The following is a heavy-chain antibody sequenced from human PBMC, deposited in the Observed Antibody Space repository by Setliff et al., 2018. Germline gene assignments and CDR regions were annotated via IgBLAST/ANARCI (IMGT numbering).Heavy chain of an antibody. V-gene: IGHV4-38-2*02. CDR2: LYHTGST. D-gene: IGHD6-13*01. Sequence: PSETLSLTCTVSGYSIRSDYYWGWIRQPPGKGLEWIGSLYHTGSTDYNPSLNSRVTISVDTSKNQFSLKLTSVTAADTAVYYCARHASPGLQTFDFWGQGALVTVSS. J-gene: IGHJ4*02. CDR1: GYSIRSDYY. CDR3: ARHASPGLQTFDF.